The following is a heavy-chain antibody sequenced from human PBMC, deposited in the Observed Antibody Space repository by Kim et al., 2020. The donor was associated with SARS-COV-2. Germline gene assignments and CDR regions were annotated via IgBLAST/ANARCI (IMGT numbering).Heavy chain of an antibody. V-gene: IGHV4-34*01. Sequence: KSRVTISVDTSKNQFSLKLSSVTAADTAVYYCARGGGFGNYYGSGPDHYWGQGTLVTVSS. D-gene: IGHD3-10*01. CDR3: ARGGGFGNYYGSGPDHY. J-gene: IGHJ4*02.